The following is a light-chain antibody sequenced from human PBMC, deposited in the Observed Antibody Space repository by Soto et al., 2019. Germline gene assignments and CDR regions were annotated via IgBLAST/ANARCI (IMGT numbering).Light chain of an antibody. V-gene: IGKV1-5*01. CDR3: QQYNSYVYT. J-gene: IGKJ2*01. CDR1: QSISSW. CDR2: DAS. Sequence: DIQMTQSPSTLSASVGDRVTITCRASQSISSWLAWYQQKPGKAPKLLIYDASSLESGVPSRFSGSGSGTEFTLTISSLQPDDLATYYCQQYNSYVYTFGQGTKLEIK.